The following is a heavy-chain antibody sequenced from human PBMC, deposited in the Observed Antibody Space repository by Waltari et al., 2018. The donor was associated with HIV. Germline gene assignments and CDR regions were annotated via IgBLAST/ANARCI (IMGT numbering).Heavy chain of an antibody. CDR2: IYPGDSDV. CDR1: GYIFTNYW. D-gene: IGHD3-10*01. J-gene: IGHJ4*02. Sequence: EVQLVQSGAAVKKPGESLKISCEASGYIFTNYWIGWVRQIPGKGLEWMGIIYPGDSDVRYSLSFQGQVTISADKSISTVYLQWSTLKTSDTAVYYCARQFGDSWGQGTLVTVSS. V-gene: IGHV5-51*01. CDR3: ARQFGDS.